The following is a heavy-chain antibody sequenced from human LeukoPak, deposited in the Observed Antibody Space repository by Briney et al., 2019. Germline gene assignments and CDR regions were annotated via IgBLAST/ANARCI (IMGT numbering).Heavy chain of an antibody. D-gene: IGHD6-19*01. Sequence: KTGGSLRLSCAASGFTFSSYAMSWVRQAPGKGLEWVSSITTSSTYISYADSVKGRFTISRDNAKNSLYLQMNSLRAEDTAVYYCARGKYGSGWFDYWGQGTLVTVSS. CDR2: ITTSSTYI. CDR1: GFTFSSYA. V-gene: IGHV3-21*01. J-gene: IGHJ4*02. CDR3: ARGKYGSGWFDY.